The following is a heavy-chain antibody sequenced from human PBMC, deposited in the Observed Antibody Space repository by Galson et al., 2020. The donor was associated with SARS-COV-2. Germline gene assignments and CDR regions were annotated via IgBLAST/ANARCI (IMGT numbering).Heavy chain of an antibody. V-gene: IGHV3-48*01. CDR3: ARDLGYDFWRGDSRTMDG. Sequence: GGSLRLSCAASGFTFSSYSMNWVRQAPGKGLEWVSYISSSSSTIYYADSVKGRFTISRDNAKNSLYLQMNSLRAEDTAVYYCARDLGYDFWRGDSRTMDGWGKGTTVTVSS. CDR1: GFTFSSYS. J-gene: IGHJ6*04. CDR2: ISSSSSTI. D-gene: IGHD3-3*01.